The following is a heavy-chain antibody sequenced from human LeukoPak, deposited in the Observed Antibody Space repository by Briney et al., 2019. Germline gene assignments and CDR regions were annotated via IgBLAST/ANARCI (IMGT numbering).Heavy chain of an antibody. V-gene: IGHV4-34*01. CDR3: ARMPNRSY. Sequence: PSETLSLTCAVYGGSLSGYYWSWIRQPPGKGLEWIGEINHSGSTNYNPSLKSRVTISVDTSKNQFSLKLSSVTAADTAVYYCARMPNRSYWGQGTLVTVSS. CDR2: INHSGST. D-gene: IGHD1-14*01. CDR1: GGSLSGYY. J-gene: IGHJ4*02.